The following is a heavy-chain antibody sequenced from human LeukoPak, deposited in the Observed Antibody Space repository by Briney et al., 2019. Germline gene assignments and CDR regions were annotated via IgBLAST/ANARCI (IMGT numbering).Heavy chain of an antibody. CDR2: IYYSGST. Sequence: SETLSLTCTVSGGSISSSSYYWGWIRQPPGKGLEWIGSIYYSGSTYYNPSLKSRVTISVDTSKNQFSLKLSSVTAADTAVYYCARHGGIAAATNIGYWGQGTLVTVSS. CDR3: ARHGGIAAATNIGY. D-gene: IGHD6-13*01. V-gene: IGHV4-39*01. J-gene: IGHJ4*02. CDR1: GGSISSSSYY.